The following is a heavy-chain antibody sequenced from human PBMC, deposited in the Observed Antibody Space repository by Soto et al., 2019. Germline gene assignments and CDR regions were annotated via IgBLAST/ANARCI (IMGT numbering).Heavy chain of an antibody. Sequence: RGSLRLSCAASGFTFSSYWMHWVRRAPGEGLVWVSHIDPNGSPTHYADSVKGRFTISRDNAKSTLYLQMNYLRAEDTGVYYCASLSAQIDYWGHGTLVTVSS. D-gene: IGHD3-3*01. V-gene: IGHV3-74*01. CDR3: ASLSAQIDY. J-gene: IGHJ4*01. CDR2: IDPNGSPT. CDR1: GFTFSSYW.